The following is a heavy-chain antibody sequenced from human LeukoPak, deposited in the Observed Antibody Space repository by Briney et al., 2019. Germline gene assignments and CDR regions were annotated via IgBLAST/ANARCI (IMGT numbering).Heavy chain of an antibody. J-gene: IGHJ3*02. CDR2: ISAYNGNT. V-gene: IGHV1-18*01. CDR1: GYTFTSYG. CDR3: ARDDGRYFDRLGHDAFDI. D-gene: IGHD3-9*01. Sequence: ASVKVSCKASGYTFTSYGISWVRQAPGQGLERMGWISAYNGNTNYAQKLQGRVTMTTDTSTSTAYMELSGLRSEDTAVYYCARDDGRYFDRLGHDAFDIWGQGTLVTVSS.